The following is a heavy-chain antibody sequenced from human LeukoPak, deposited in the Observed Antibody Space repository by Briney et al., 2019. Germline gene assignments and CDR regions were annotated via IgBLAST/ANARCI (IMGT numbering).Heavy chain of an antibody. V-gene: IGHV3-33*06. CDR1: GFTFSSYG. J-gene: IGHJ2*01. D-gene: IGHD6-13*01. CDR2: IWYDGSNK. Sequence: GGSLRLSCSASGFTFSSYGMHWVRQAPGKGLERVAVIWYDGSNKYYAESVKGRFTISSDNSKNTLYLQMNSLRAEDTAVYHCANSIAADDWYFDLWGRGTLVTVSS. CDR3: ANSIAADDWYFDL.